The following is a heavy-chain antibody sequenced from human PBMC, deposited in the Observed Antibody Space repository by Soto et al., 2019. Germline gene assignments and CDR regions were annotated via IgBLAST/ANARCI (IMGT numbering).Heavy chain of an antibody. CDR1: GFTFNNYI. V-gene: IGHV3-30-3*01. J-gene: IGHJ6*02. CDR2: ILYDGSNN. D-gene: IGHD3-22*01. CDR3: ARFITMTIEDCIDV. Sequence: PGGSLRLSCAASGFTFNNYILHWVRQAPGKGLEWVAVILYDGSNNYYADSVRGRFTIARDNSKNTLFLQMNSLKAEDTAVYYCARFITMTIEDCIDVWGPGPMVTGSS.